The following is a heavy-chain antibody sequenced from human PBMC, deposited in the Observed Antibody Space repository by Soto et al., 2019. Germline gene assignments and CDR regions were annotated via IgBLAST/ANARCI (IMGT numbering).Heavy chain of an antibody. CDR3: ARAAYSYGTAYLSYYYGMDV. CDR2: IIPIFGTA. V-gene: IGHV1-69*01. CDR1: GGTFSTYA. Sequence: QVQLVQSGAEVKKPGSSVKVSCKASGGTFSTYAISWVRQAPGQGLEWVGGIIPIFGTANYAQKFQGRVTITADESTSTDYMELSSLRSEDTAVYYCARAAYSYGTAYLSYYYGMDVWGQGTTVTVSS. D-gene: IGHD5-18*01. J-gene: IGHJ6*02.